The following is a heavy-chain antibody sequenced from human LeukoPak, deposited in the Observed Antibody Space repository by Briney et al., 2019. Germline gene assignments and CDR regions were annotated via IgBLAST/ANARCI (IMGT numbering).Heavy chain of an antibody. CDR1: GGSLSNYY. CDR3: ARAPNGDYFNGFDP. J-gene: IGHJ5*02. D-gene: IGHD4-17*01. CDR2: IYYSGST. V-gene: IGHV4-59*01. Sequence: SETLPLTCTVTGGSLSNYYWSWIRQPPGKGLEWIGYIYYSGSTNYNPSLKSRVTISVDTSKNQFSLKLSSVTAADTAVYYCARAPNGDYFNGFDPWGQGTLVTVSS.